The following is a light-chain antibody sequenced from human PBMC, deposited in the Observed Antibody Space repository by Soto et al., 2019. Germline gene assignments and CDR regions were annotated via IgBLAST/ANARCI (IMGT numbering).Light chain of an antibody. V-gene: IGKV3-20*01. CDR1: QSLTNSC. Sequence: ESVFTQSPGTLSLSPGERATLSCRASQSLTNSCIAWYQQKPGQAPRLLIYDTSSRATGIPDRFSGSGSGTEFTLTITSLQPDDFATYYCQQYNSYPWTFGQGTKVDIK. CDR3: QQYNSYPWT. J-gene: IGKJ1*01. CDR2: DTS.